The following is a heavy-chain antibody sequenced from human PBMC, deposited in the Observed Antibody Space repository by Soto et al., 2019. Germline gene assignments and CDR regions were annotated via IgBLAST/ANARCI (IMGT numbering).Heavy chain of an antibody. CDR3: ARDRAVLLWFGELDYYGMDV. Sequence: ASVKVSCKASGYTFTSYAMHWVRQAPGQRLEWMGWINACNGNTKYSQKFQGRVTITRDTSTSTAYMELRSLRSDDTAVYYCARDRAVLLWFGELDYYGMDVWGQGTKVTVSS. D-gene: IGHD3-10*01. CDR2: INACNGNT. J-gene: IGHJ6*02. V-gene: IGHV1-3*01. CDR1: GYTFTSYA.